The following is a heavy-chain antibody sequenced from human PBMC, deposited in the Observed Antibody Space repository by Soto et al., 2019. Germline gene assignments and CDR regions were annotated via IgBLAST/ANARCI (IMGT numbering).Heavy chain of an antibody. J-gene: IGHJ5*02. CDR3: ARDQYCRGGSCRKNWFDP. D-gene: IGHD2-15*01. CDR2: IDYSEHT. CDR1: GDPISRGGDS. Sequence: TLSLTCTVSGDPISRGGDSGTWFRQLPGKGLEWIGYIDYSEHTYINPTLKSRFTISVDMSENQFSLKLTSLTAADTSVYYCARDQYCRGGSCRKNWFDPWGEG. V-gene: IGHV4-31*03.